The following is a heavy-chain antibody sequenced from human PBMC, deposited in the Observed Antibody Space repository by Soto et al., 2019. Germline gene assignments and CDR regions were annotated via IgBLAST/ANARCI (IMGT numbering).Heavy chain of an antibody. V-gene: IGHV1-69*13. CDR3: ARYIRTYYDTSFGWSDP. CDR2: IIPLYGTT. CDR1: ECTRSSFC. D-gene: IGHD3-16*01. J-gene: IGHJ5*02. Sequence: SVKVSGKAAECTRSSFCISWVRQVPGQGLEWMGSIIPLYGTTNYAQRFRDRVAFTADDSTNIIYMDLMSLRSEDTAIYYCARYIRTYYDTSFGWSDPWGQGVLVTVSS.